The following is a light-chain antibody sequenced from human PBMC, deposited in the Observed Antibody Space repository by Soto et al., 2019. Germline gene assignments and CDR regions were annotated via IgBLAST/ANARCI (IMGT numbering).Light chain of an antibody. CDR1: SSDVGGYNY. CDR3: SSYTRQSTYV. J-gene: IGLJ1*01. Sequence: QSALTQPPSASGSPGQSVTISCTGTSSDVGGYNYVSWFQQHPGKAPKLIIYEVTKRPSGVPNRFSGSKSGNTASLTVSGLQAEDEADSYCSSYTRQSTYVFGTGTKLTVL. CDR2: EVT. V-gene: IGLV2-8*01.